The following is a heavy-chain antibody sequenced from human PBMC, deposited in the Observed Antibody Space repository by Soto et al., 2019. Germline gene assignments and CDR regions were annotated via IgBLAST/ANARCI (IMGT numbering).Heavy chain of an antibody. CDR3: AKRTVGWYFDL. J-gene: IGHJ2*01. D-gene: IGHD4-17*01. CDR1: GFTFSSYA. V-gene: IGHV3-23*01. CDR2: ISGSGGST. Sequence: EVQLLESGGGLVQPGGSLRLSCAASGFTFSSYAMNWVRQAPGKGLEWVSVISGSGGSTYYADAVKGRFTISRDNSKNTQYPKLNSLRDEDTAVYYCAKRTVGWYFDLWGRGTLVTVSS.